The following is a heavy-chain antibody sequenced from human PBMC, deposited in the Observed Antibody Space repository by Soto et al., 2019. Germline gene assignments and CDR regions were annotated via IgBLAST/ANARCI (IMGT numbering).Heavy chain of an antibody. D-gene: IGHD4-17*01. V-gene: IGHV1-2*02. Sequence: GGSLRLSCAASGFTFSSDAMSWVRQAPGKGLEWMGWINPNNGVTNSAQRFQGRVTMTRDTSIITAYMDLSSLTSDDTAIYYCARDRQYGNYGYYFDYWGQGTLVTVSS. CDR1: GFTFSSDA. CDR3: ARDRQYGNYGYYFDY. J-gene: IGHJ4*02. CDR2: INPNNGVT.